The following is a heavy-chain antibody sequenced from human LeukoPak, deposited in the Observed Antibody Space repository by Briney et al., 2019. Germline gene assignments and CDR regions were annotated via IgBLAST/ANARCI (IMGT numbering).Heavy chain of an antibody. V-gene: IGHV4-4*07. CDR2: IYTSGST. Sequence: SETLSLTCTVSGGSISSYYWSWIRQPAGKGLEWIGRIYTSGSTNCNPSLKSRVTMSVDTSKNQFSLKLSSVTAADTAVYYCARDQSITMVRGVIITLDGMDVWGQGTTVTVSS. D-gene: IGHD3-10*01. J-gene: IGHJ6*02. CDR1: GGSISSYY. CDR3: ARDQSITMVRGVIITLDGMDV.